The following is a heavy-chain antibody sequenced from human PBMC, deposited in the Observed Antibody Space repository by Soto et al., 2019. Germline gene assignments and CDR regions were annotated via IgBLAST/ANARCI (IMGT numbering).Heavy chain of an antibody. V-gene: IGHV3-66*01. CDR3: ARDPWAADY. CDR1: GFTVSTKY. D-gene: IGHD3-16*01. Sequence: EVQLVESGGGLVQPGGSLRLSCAASGFTVSTKYMSWVRQAPGKGLEWVSVIYSGGSTFYADSVRGRFTISRDNSKNTVNLQMNSLRAEDTAWYYCARDPWAADYWGQGTLVTVSS. CDR2: IYSGGST. J-gene: IGHJ4*02.